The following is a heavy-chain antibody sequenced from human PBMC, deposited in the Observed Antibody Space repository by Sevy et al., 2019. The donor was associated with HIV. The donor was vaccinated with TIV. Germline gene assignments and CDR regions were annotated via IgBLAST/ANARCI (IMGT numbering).Heavy chain of an antibody. CDR2: IYDSGST. D-gene: IGHD2-15*01. CDR3: ARGEGYGSGRSCYYYGLDV. J-gene: IGHJ6*02. V-gene: IGHV4-59*01. Sequence: SETLSLTCTVSGGSMSTYFWSWIRQPPGKGLEWIGYIYDSGSTNYNPSLKSRVTISVDTSKNQFSLKLNSGTAADTAVYYCARGEGYGSGRSCYYYGLDVWGQGTTVTVSS. CDR1: GGSMSTYF.